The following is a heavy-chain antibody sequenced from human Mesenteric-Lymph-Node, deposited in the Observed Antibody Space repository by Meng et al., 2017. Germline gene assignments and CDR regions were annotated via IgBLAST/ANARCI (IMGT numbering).Heavy chain of an antibody. D-gene: IGHD3-22*01. J-gene: IGHJ4*02. CDR1: GGSISSGDYY. Sequence: QGPLQEPGPGLVKPSQTLSLTCTVSGGSISSGDYYWSWIRQPPGKGLEWIGYISYSGSTYYNPSLKSRVTISVDTSKNQFSLKLSSVTAADTAVYYCARTHFYDSSNYGFDYWGQGTLVTVSS. CDR2: ISYSGST. V-gene: IGHV4-30-4*01. CDR3: ARTHFYDSSNYGFDY.